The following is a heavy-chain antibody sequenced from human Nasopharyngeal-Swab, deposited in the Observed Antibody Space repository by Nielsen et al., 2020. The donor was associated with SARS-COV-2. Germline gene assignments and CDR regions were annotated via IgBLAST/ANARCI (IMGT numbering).Heavy chain of an antibody. D-gene: IGHD3-10*01. CDR3: AKDLRGTPGGAFDI. J-gene: IGHJ3*02. CDR2: ISGSGGST. Sequence: GESLKISCAASGFTFSSYAMSWVRQAPGKGLEWVSAISGSGGSTYYADSVKGRFTISRDNSKNTPYLQMNSLRAEDTAVYYCAKDLRGTPGGAFDIWGQGTMVTVSS. CDR1: GFTFSSYA. V-gene: IGHV3-23*01.